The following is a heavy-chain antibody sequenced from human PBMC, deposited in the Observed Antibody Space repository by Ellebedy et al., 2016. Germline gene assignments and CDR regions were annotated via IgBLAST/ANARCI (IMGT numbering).Heavy chain of an antibody. CDR2: ISYDGEGT. D-gene: IGHD3-22*01. V-gene: IGHV3-30*18. Sequence: GGSLRLXXAASGFTFSSYGMHWVRQAPGKGLEWVAAISYDGEGTDYADAVKGRFTISRDNSEDTLFLQMNSLRAEDTAVYYCAKDTSGYYGGYFDFWGQGTLVTVSS. CDR1: GFTFSSYG. J-gene: IGHJ4*02. CDR3: AKDTSGYYGGYFDF.